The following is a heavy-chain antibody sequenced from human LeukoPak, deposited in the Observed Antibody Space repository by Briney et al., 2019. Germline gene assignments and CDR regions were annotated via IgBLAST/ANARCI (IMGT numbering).Heavy chain of an antibody. CDR2: IGGSGSST. D-gene: IGHD3-9*01. J-gene: IGHJ4*02. V-gene: IGHV3-23*01. CDR3: ARLTATPHY. Sequence: GGSLRLSCAASGFTFSNYVMSWVRQAPGKGLEWVSVIGGSGSSTYFADSVKGRFTISRDNSKNTLFLQMNSLRAEDTAVYYCARLTATPHYWGQGTLVTVSS. CDR1: GFTFSNYV.